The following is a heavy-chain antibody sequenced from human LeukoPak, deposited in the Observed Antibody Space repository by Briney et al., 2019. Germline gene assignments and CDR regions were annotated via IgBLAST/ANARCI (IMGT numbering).Heavy chain of an antibody. D-gene: IGHD5-18*01. CDR2: IYYSGST. CDR3: ASSGGDTAMVTKVDFFDY. V-gene: IGHV4-59*12. CDR1: GGSISSYY. Sequence: PSETLSLTCTVSGGSISSYYWNWIRQPPGKGLEWIGYIYYSGSTYYNPSLKSRVTISVDTSKNQFSLKLSSVTAADTAVYYCASSGGDTAMVTKVDFFDYWGQGTLVTVSS. J-gene: IGHJ4*02.